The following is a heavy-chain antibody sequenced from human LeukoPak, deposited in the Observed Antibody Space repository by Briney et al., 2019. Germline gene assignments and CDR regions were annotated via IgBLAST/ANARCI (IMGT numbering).Heavy chain of an antibody. V-gene: IGHV1-69*13. Sequence: ASVKVSCKAPGGTFSSYAISWVRQAPGQGLEWMGGIIPIFGTANYAQKFQGRVTITADESTSTAYMELSSLRSEDTAVYYCARGHCSSTSCYGPVWWFDPWGQGTLVTVSS. CDR3: ARGHCSSTSCYGPVWWFDP. D-gene: IGHD2-2*01. CDR1: GGTFSSYA. J-gene: IGHJ5*02. CDR2: IIPIFGTA.